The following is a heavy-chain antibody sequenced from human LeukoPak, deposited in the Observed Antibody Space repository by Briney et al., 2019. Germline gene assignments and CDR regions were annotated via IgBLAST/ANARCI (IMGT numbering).Heavy chain of an antibody. Sequence: GGSLRLSCAASGFTFDDYAMHWVRQAPGKGLEWVSGISWNSGSIVYADSVKGRFTISRDNAKNSLYLQMNSLRAEDTALYYCAKATIPPYCSGGSCYPYYFDYWGQGTLVTVSS. D-gene: IGHD2-15*01. CDR1: GFTFDDYA. J-gene: IGHJ4*02. V-gene: IGHV3-9*01. CDR3: AKATIPPYCSGGSCYPYYFDY. CDR2: ISWNSGSI.